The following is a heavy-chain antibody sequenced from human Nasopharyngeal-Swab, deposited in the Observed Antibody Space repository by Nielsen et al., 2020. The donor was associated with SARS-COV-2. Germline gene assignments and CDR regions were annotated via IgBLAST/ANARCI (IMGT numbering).Heavy chain of an antibody. D-gene: IGHD4-17*01. Sequence: GESLKISCAASGLTFSSYWMSWVRQAPGKGLEWVANIKQDGSEKYYVDSVKGRFTISRDNAKNSLYLQMNSLRAEDTAVYYCARDGAFSSYYGPPFYYYYGMDVWGQGTTVTVSS. V-gene: IGHV3-7*01. J-gene: IGHJ6*02. CDR2: IKQDGSEK. CDR3: ARDGAFSSYYGPPFYYYYGMDV. CDR1: GLTFSSYW.